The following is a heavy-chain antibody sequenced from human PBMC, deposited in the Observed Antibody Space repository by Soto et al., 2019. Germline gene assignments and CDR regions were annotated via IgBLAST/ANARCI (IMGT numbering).Heavy chain of an antibody. CDR1: GYTFTSYG. J-gene: IGHJ4*02. CDR3: ARAVAGPQNFDY. D-gene: IGHD6-19*01. CDR2: ISAYNGNT. Sequence: QVQLVQSGAEVKKPGATVKVSCEASGYTFTSYGISWVRQAPGQGLEWMGWISAYNGNTKYAQKVQGRVTMTTDTSTSTAYMELRSLRSDDTAVYYCARAVAGPQNFDYWGQGTLVTVSS. V-gene: IGHV1-18*01.